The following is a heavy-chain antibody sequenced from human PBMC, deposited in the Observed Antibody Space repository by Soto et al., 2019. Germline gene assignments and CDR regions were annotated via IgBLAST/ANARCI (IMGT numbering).Heavy chain of an antibody. D-gene: IGHD6-19*01. CDR1: GGTFSSYA. CDR3: ARSEVYSSGWYNWFDP. Sequence: AVKVSCKASGGTFSSYAISWVRQAPGQGLEWMGGIIPIFGTANYAQKFQGRVTITADESTSTAYMELSSLRSEDTAVYYCARSEVYSSGWYNWFDPWGQGTLVTVSS. CDR2: IIPIFGTA. J-gene: IGHJ5*02. V-gene: IGHV1-69*13.